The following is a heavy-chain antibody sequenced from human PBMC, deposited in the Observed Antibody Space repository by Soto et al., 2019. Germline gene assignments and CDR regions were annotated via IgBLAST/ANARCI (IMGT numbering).Heavy chain of an antibody. CDR1: GYTFTSYG. D-gene: IGHD3-3*01. Sequence: QVQLVQSGAEVKKPGASVKVSCKASGYTFTSYGISWVRQAPGQGLEWMGWISAYNGNTNYAQKLLGRVTMTTDTSTSTAYMELRSLRSDDTAVYYCARGHNRFWSGLNDAFDIWGQGTMVTVSS. CDR3: ARGHNRFWSGLNDAFDI. V-gene: IGHV1-18*01. CDR2: ISAYNGNT. J-gene: IGHJ3*02.